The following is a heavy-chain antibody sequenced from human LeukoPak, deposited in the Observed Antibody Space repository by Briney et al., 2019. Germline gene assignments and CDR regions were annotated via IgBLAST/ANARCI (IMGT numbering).Heavy chain of an antibody. J-gene: IGHJ4*02. V-gene: IGHV3-7*04. D-gene: IGHD1-14*01. CDR3: ARNRAALNY. CDR1: GFTFSTYS. CDR2: IKEDGSEK. Sequence: GGSLRLSCAASGFTFSTYSMNWVRQAPGKGLEWVATIKEDGSEKKYAETVKGRFTISRDNAKNSVYLQMNSLRAEDTAVYYCARNRAALNYWGQGTLVTVSS.